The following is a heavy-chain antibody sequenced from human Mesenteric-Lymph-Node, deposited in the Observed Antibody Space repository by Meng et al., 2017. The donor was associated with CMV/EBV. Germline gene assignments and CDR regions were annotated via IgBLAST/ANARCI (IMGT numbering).Heavy chain of an antibody. Sequence: GESLKISCAASGFAFSDYSMNWVRQAPGKGLEWVSSISSSSSYIYYADSVKGRFTISRDNAKNSLYLQMNSLRAEDTAVYYCASLGEPSRSWGQGTLVTVSS. V-gene: IGHV3-21*01. CDR3: ASLGEPSRS. J-gene: IGHJ4*02. D-gene: IGHD3-16*01. CDR1: GFAFSDYS. CDR2: ISSSSSYI.